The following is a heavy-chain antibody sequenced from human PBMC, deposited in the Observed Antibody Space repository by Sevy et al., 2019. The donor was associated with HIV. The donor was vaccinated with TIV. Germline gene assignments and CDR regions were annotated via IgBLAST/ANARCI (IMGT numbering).Heavy chain of an antibody. CDR2: IYYNGNT. CDR1: GGSITSLY. CDR3: ARGLKDCRGGSCLWYFEH. Sequence: SETLSLTCTVSGGSITSLYWGWIRQPPGKGLEWIANIYYNGNTNYNPSLKSRVTISLDTSKNQFSLKLSSVTAADTAVYYCARGLKDCRGGSCLWYFEHWGQGTLVTVSS. V-gene: IGHV4-59*11. D-gene: IGHD2-15*01. J-gene: IGHJ1*01.